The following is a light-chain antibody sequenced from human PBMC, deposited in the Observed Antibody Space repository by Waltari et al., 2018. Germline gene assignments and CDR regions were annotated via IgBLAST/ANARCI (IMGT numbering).Light chain of an antibody. CDR3: CSYAGRYIWV. Sequence: QSTLTQPRSVSASPGQSVTISCTGTSNAVGAYNLVSWYPQHACEAPKLIIYAVTEGPAGVPNRCSASKSGNTASLTISGLDVEDDADYYCCSYAGRYIWVFGGWTTLTVL. V-gene: IGLV2-11*01. CDR2: AVT. CDR1: SNAVGAYNL. J-gene: IGLJ3*02.